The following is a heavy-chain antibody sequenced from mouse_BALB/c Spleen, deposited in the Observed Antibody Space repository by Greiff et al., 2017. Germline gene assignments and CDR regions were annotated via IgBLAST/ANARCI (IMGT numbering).Heavy chain of an antibody. CDR1: GYSFTGYF. D-gene: IGHD1-1*01. J-gene: IGHJ4*01. V-gene: IGHV1-20*02. CDR3: ARENYGSSSYAMDY. Sequence: EVKLVESGPELVKPGASVKISCKASGYSFTGYFMNWVMQSHGKSLEWIGRINPYNGDTFYNQKFKGKATLTVDKSSSTAHMELRSLASEDSAVYYCARENYGSSSYAMDYWGQGTSVTVSS. CDR2: INPYNGDT.